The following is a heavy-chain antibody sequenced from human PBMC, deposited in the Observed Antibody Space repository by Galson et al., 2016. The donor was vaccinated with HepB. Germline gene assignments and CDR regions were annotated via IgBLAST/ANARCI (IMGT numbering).Heavy chain of an antibody. J-gene: IGHJ5*02. D-gene: IGHD3-3*01. CDR1: GDTYSSFA. CDR3: ANRYDFRSGYKYKWFDP. V-gene: IGHV1-69*13. Sequence: SVKVSCKASGDTYSSFAISWVRQAPGQGPEWMGQIIPIFGKTDYAQKFQGRVTMTADETTSTVYMDLSSLRSEDTAVYYCANRYDFRSGYKYKWFDPWGQGTLVTVSS. CDR2: IIPIFGKT.